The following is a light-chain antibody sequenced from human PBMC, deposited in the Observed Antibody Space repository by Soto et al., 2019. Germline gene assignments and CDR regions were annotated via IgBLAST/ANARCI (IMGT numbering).Light chain of an antibody. CDR1: SSDVGGYTY. J-gene: IGLJ1*01. CDR2: DVS. CDR3: SSYTTSNTRQIV. V-gene: IGLV2-14*01. Sequence: QSALTQPASVSGSPGQAITISCTGTSSDVGGYTYVSWYQQHPGKAPKFIIYDVSNRPSGVSNRFSGSKSGNTASLTISGLQAEEEADSYCSSYTTSNTRQIVFGTGTKVTVL.